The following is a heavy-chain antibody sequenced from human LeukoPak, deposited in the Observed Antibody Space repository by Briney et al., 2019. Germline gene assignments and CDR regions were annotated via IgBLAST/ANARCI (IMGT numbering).Heavy chain of an antibody. V-gene: IGHV4-59*01. Sequence: SETLSLTCTVSGVSISSYYWSWIRQPPGKGLEWIGYIYYSGSTNYNPSLKSRVTISVDTSKNQFSLKLSSVTAADTAVYYCARGEGQYYYYYMDVWGKGTTVTVSS. D-gene: IGHD1-26*01. CDR2: IYYSGST. CDR1: GVSISSYY. J-gene: IGHJ6*03. CDR3: ARGEGQYYYYYMDV.